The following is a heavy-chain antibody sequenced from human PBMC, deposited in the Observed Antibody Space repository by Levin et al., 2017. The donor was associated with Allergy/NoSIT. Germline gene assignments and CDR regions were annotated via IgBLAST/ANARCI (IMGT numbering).Heavy chain of an antibody. CDR2: IDPSDSYT. D-gene: IGHD6-13*01. J-gene: IGHJ5*02. V-gene: IGHV5-10-1*01. CDR3: ARHKGRIAAAGPPPRGFDP. CDR1: GYSFTSYW. Sequence: GESLKISCKGSGYSFTSYWISWVRQMPGKGLEWMGRIDPSDSYTNYSPSFQGHVTISADKSISTAYLQWSSLKASDTAMYYCARHKGRIAAAGPPPRGFDPWGQGTLVTVSS.